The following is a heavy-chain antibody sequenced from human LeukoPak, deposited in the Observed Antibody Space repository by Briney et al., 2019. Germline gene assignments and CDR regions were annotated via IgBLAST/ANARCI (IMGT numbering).Heavy chain of an antibody. V-gene: IGHV1-24*01. D-gene: IGHD3-3*01. CDR3: ATGGRYYDFWSGYYKAEYFQH. Sequence: ASVKVSCKVSGYTLTELSMHWVRQAPGKGLEWMGGFDPEDGETIYAQKFQGRVTMTEDTSTDTAYMELSSLRSEDTAVYYCATGGRYYDFWSGYYKAEYFQHWGQGTLVTVSS. J-gene: IGHJ1*01. CDR1: GYTLTELS. CDR2: FDPEDGET.